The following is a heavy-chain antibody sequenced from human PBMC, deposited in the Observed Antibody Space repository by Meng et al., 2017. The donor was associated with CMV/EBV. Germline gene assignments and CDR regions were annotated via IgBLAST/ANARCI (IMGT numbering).Heavy chain of an antibody. Sequence: GESLKISCAASGFTFSSYGMHWVRQAPGKGLEWVAFIRYDGSNKYYGDSVKGRFTISRDNSKNTLYLQMNSLRAEDTAVYYCAKEAAMVTGDYYYYYYGMDVWGQGTTVTVSS. CDR2: IRYDGSNK. V-gene: IGHV3-30*02. J-gene: IGHJ6*02. CDR1: GFTFSSYG. D-gene: IGHD5-18*01. CDR3: AKEAAMVTGDYYYYYYGMDV.